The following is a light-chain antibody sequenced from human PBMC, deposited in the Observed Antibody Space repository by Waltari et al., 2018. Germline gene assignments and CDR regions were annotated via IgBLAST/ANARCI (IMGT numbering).Light chain of an antibody. V-gene: IGLV1-44*01. J-gene: IGLJ1*01. CDR1: SSNLGNNP. CDR2: RNN. Sequence: QSELTQPPSASGTPGQRVTISCSGSSSNLGNNPINWYQHLPGAAPKLLMYRNNNRPSGVPDRFSASKSGTSASLAISGLQSEDEGDYYCAAWDDSLKGYVFGTGTKVIV. CDR3: AAWDDSLKGYV.